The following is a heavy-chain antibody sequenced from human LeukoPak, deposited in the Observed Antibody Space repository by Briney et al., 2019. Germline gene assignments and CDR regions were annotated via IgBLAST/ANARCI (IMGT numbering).Heavy chain of an antibody. CDR2: ISGSGGST. CDR3: AKDLRYYYDSSDY. CDR1: GFTFSSYA. Sequence: GGSLRLSCAASGFTFSSYAMSWARQAPGKGLEWVSAISGSGGSTYYADSVKGRFTISRDNSKNTLYLQMNSLRAEDTAVYYCAKDLRYYYDSSDYWGQGTLVTVSS. V-gene: IGHV3-23*01. D-gene: IGHD3-22*01. J-gene: IGHJ4*02.